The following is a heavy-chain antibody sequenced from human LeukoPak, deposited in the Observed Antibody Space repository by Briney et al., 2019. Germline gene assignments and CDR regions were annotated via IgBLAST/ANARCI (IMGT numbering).Heavy chain of an antibody. D-gene: IGHD4-23*01. Sequence: GESLKISCKGSGYSFTSYWIGWVRQMPGKGLEWMGIIYPGDSDTRYSPSFQGQVTISADKSISTAYLQWSSLKASDTAMYYCARHTVVNRNGYYYYYMDVWGKGTTVTVSS. V-gene: IGHV5-51*01. CDR3: ARHTVVNRNGYYYYYMDV. CDR1: GYSFTSYW. J-gene: IGHJ6*03. CDR2: IYPGDSDT.